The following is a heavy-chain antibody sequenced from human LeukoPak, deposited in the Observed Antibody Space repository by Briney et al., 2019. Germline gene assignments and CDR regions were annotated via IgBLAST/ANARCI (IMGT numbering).Heavy chain of an antibody. CDR3: ARAPKDSSSWYSY. J-gene: IGHJ4*02. CDR2: IYYSGST. V-gene: IGHV4-59*01. CDR1: GGSISSYY. Sequence: SETLSLTCTVSGGSISSYYWSWIRQPPGKGLEWIGYIYYSGSTNYNPSLKSRVTISVDTSKNQFSLKLSSVTAADTAVYYCARAPKDSSSWYSYWGQGTLVTVSS. D-gene: IGHD6-13*01.